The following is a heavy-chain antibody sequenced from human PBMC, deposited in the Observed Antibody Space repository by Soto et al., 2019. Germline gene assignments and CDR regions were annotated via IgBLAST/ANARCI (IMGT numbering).Heavy chain of an antibody. V-gene: IGHV4-59*08. Sequence: SETLSLTCTVSGGSISSYYWSWIRQPPGKGLEWIGYIYYSGSTNYNPSLKSRVTISVDTSKNQFSLKLSSVTAADTAVYYCARLPAIDGFDYWGQGNLVTVSS. J-gene: IGHJ4*02. CDR3: ARLPAIDGFDY. D-gene: IGHD6-25*01. CDR1: GGSISSYY. CDR2: IYYSGST.